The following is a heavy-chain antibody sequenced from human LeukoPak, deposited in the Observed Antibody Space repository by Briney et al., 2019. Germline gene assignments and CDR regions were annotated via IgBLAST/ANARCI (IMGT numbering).Heavy chain of an antibody. CDR2: INHSGST. V-gene: IGHV4-34*01. CDR3: ASGELGLEY. Sequence: PETLSPSCAVYGGSFSGYYWSWIRQPPGKGLEWIGEINHSGSTNYNPSLKSRVTISVDTSKNQFSLKLSSVTAADTAVYYCASGELGLEYCGQGTLFTVSS. D-gene: IGHD5-18*01. J-gene: IGHJ4*02. CDR1: GGSFSGYY.